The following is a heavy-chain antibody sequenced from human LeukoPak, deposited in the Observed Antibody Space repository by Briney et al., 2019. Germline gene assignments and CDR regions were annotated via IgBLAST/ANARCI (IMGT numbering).Heavy chain of an antibody. V-gene: IGHV4-39*01. CDR3: ARSYCSSTSCYAVGAFDI. Sequence: PSETLSLTCAVSGGSISTSSYYWGWIRQPPGEGLEWIAGIYYSGSTYYNASLKGRVTISVDTSKNQFYLKLTSMTAADTAVYYCARSYCSSTSCYAVGAFDIWGQGTMVTVSS. CDR1: GGSISTSSYY. D-gene: IGHD2-2*01. CDR2: IYYSGST. J-gene: IGHJ3*02.